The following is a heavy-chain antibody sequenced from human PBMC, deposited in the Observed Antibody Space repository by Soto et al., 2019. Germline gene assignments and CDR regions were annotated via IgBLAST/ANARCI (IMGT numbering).Heavy chain of an antibody. J-gene: IGHJ5*02. CDR3: AKGLYSSSWYGGWFDP. D-gene: IGHD6-13*01. Sequence: EVQLLESGGGLVQPWGSLRLSCAASGFTFSSYAMSWVRQAPGKRLELVSTISGGGGSTSYADSVTGRFTIARDNSNNVVYRRMCSLGGGDAAVYYCAKGLYSSSWYGGWFDPWGQGTLVTVSS. V-gene: IGHV3-23*01. CDR2: ISGGGGST. CDR1: GFTFSSYA.